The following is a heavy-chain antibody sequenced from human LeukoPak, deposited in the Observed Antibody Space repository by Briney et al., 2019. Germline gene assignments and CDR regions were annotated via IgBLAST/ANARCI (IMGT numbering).Heavy chain of an antibody. V-gene: IGHV3-30*18. J-gene: IGHJ4*02. Sequence: GGSLRLSCAASGFTFSAYDMHWVRQAPGKGLEWVAVISYDGRNKYYADSVKGRFTISRDNSKNALFLQMNSLRAEDTALYYCANKGASGWRFDYWGQGTLVTVSS. CDR2: ISYDGRNK. D-gene: IGHD6-19*01. CDR1: GFTFSAYD. CDR3: ANKGASGWRFDY.